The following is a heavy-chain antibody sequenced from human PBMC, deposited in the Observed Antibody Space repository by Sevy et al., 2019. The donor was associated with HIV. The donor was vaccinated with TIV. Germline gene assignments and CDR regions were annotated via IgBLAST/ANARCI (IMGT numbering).Heavy chain of an antibody. V-gene: IGHV1-18*01. Sequence: ASVKVSCKASGYTFTSYGISWVRQAPGQGLEWMGWISAYNGNTNYAQKLQGRVTMTTDTSTSTAYMELRSLRSDDTAVYNCAPAGIGRPARTGDYYGMDVWGQGTTVTVSS. J-gene: IGHJ6*02. CDR2: ISAYNGNT. D-gene: IGHD6-13*01. CDR1: GYTFTSYG. CDR3: APAGIGRPARTGDYYGMDV.